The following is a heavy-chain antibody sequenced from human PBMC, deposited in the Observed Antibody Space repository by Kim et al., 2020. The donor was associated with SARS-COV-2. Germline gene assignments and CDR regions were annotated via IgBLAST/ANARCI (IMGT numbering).Heavy chain of an antibody. CDR3: ARGLAYDFWSGYYPNAFDI. CDR2: IYYSGST. Sequence: SETLSLTCTVSGGSISSGDYYWSWIRQPPGKGLEWIGYIYYSGSTYYNPSLKSRVTISVDTSKNQFSLKLSSVTATDTAVYYCARGLAYDFWSGYYPNAFDIWGQGTMVTVSS. V-gene: IGHV4-30-4*01. D-gene: IGHD3-3*01. CDR1: GGSISSGDYY. J-gene: IGHJ3*02.